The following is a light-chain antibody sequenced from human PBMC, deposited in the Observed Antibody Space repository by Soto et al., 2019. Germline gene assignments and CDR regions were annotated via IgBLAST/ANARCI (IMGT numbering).Light chain of an antibody. CDR2: GAS. J-gene: IGKJ4*01. CDR1: LSVSSNY. Sequence: EIVLTQSPGTLSLSPGERASLSCRASLSVSSNYVAWYQQKPGQAPRLLIYGASSRATGIPSRFSGSGSGTEFTLTISSLQPDDFASYYCQQYNSISLLTCGGGTKVDIK. V-gene: IGKV3-20*01. CDR3: QQYNSISLLT.